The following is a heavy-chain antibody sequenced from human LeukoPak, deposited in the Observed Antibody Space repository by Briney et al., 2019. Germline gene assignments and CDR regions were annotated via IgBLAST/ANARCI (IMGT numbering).Heavy chain of an antibody. Sequence: AGGSLRLSCAASGFTVSYNYMSWVRQAPGKGLEWVSVIYSGGNTYYADSVKGRFTISRDNSKNTLYLQMNSLRAEGTAVYYCGRRSPNNWGIDYWGQGTLVTVSS. J-gene: IGHJ4*02. CDR2: IYSGGNT. V-gene: IGHV3-66*04. CDR3: GRRSPNNWGIDY. CDR1: GFTVSYNY. D-gene: IGHD7-27*01.